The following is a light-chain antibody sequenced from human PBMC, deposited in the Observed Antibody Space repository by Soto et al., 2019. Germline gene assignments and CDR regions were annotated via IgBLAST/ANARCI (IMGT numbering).Light chain of an antibody. CDR1: QSISIF. CDR3: QQYSNWPPYT. J-gene: IGKJ2*01. V-gene: IGKV1-39*01. CDR2: GAS. Sequence: DIQMTQSPSSLSASVGVRVTITCRASQSISIFLNWYQQKPGEAPKLLIYGASSLQSGVSPRFTGSGSGTDFSLTVNSVQPEDFAVYYCQQYSNWPPYTFGQGTKLEIK.